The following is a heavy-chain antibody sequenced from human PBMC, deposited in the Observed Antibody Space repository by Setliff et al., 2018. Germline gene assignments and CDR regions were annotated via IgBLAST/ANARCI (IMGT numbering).Heavy chain of an antibody. D-gene: IGHD3-22*01. J-gene: IGHJ6*03. CDR1: GFTLGTYW. CDR3: ARLALTGYDSSGYYYALDYYYYMDV. V-gene: IGHV3-74*01. CDR2: VNSDETTT. Sequence: GGSLRLSCAASGFTLGTYWMHWVRQVPGKGLVWVSRVNSDETTTTYADSVKGRFTISRDNAKNILYLQMNSLRVEDTAVHYCARLALTGYDSSGYYYALDYYYYMDVWGKGTTVTVSS.